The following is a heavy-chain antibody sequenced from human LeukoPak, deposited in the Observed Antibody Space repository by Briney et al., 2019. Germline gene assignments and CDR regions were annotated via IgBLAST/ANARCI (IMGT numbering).Heavy chain of an antibody. CDR1: GFTFSTYN. CDR3: ARERQDSSGHYSY. J-gene: IGHJ4*02. CDR2: ITSSSSYT. V-gene: IGHV3-21*01. Sequence: PGGSLRLSCAASGFTFSTYNMNWVRQAPGKGLEWVSSITSSSSYTFYADSVKGRFTISRDNAKNSLYLQMNSLRAEDTAIYYCARERQDSSGHYSYWGQGTLVTVSS. D-gene: IGHD3-22*01.